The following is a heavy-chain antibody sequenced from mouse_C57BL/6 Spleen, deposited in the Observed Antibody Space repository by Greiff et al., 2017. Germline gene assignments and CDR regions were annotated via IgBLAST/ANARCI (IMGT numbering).Heavy chain of an antibody. J-gene: IGHJ4*01. CDR3: ARELGRSMDY. D-gene: IGHD4-1*01. CDR2: IYPSDSGT. CDR1: GYTFTSYW. Sequence: QVQLQQPGAELVRPGSSVKLSCKASGYTFTSYWMAWVKQRPGQGLEWIGNIYPSDSGTHYNQKFKDKATLTVDKSSSTAYMPLSSLTSADSAVYYCARELGRSMDYWGQGTSVTVAS. V-gene: IGHV1-61*01.